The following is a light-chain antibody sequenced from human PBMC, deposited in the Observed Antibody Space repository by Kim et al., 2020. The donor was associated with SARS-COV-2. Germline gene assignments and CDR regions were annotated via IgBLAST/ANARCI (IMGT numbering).Light chain of an antibody. CDR2: WAS. J-gene: IGKJ1*01. Sequence: DIVMTQSPDSLAVSLGERATINCKSSQSVLYSSNNKNYLAWYQQKPGQPPKLLIYWASTRESGVPDRFSGSGSGTDFTLNISSLQAEDVAVYYCQQYYSTPPPWTFGQGTQVDIK. V-gene: IGKV4-1*01. CDR1: QSVLYSSNNKNY. CDR3: QQYYSTPPPWT.